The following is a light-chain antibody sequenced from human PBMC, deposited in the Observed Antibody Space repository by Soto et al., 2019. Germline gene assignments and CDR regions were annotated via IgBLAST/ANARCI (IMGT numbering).Light chain of an antibody. CDR3: QQYNVWPPWT. V-gene: IGKV3-15*01. J-gene: IGKJ1*01. CDR2: GAS. CDR1: QSVRYSY. Sequence: EILLTQSPGTLSLSPGERASLSCRASQSVRYSYLAWYQQKPGQAPSLLLYGASXXATGVPARFSGSGSGTEFTLTISSRQSEDFAVYYCQQYNVWPPWTFGQGTKVDI.